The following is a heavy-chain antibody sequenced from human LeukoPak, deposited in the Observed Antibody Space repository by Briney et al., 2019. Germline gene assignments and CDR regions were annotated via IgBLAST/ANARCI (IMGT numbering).Heavy chain of an antibody. V-gene: IGHV4-59*05. D-gene: IGHD4-17*01. CDR2: IFYSGST. J-gene: IGHJ4*02. Sequence: SETLSLTCTVSGGSIGSYYWSWIRQPPGKGLEWIGSIFYSGSTYYNPSLNSRVTISIDTSKNQFSLRLSSVTAADTAVYYCARQMNTVTADYWGQGTLVTVSS. CDR3: ARQMNTVTADY. CDR1: GGSIGSYY.